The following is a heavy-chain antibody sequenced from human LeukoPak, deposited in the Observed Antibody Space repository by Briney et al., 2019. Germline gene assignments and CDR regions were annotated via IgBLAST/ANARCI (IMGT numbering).Heavy chain of an antibody. CDR2: INYSGST. CDR1: GGSISSSSYY. J-gene: IGHJ4*02. V-gene: IGHV4-39*01. CDR3: GGHQGAGGLPLDY. Sequence: SETLSLTCTVSGGSISSSSYYWGWIRQPPGKGLEWIGSINYSGSTYYNPSLKSRVTISVDTSKNQFSLKLSSVTAADTAVYYFGGHQGAGGLPLDYWGQGTLGTGSS.